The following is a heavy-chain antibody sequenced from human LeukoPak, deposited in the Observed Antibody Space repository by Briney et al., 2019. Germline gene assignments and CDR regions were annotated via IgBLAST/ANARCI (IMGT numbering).Heavy chain of an antibody. J-gene: IGHJ4*02. CDR1: GFTFSSYS. D-gene: IGHD2-2*01. V-gene: IGHV3-21*01. CDR3: ARDEAVPAAMGFYFDY. CDR2: ISSSSSYI. Sequence: GGSLRLSCAASGFTFSSYSMNWVRQAPGKGLEWVSSISSSSSYIYYADSVTGRFTISRDNTKNSLYLQMNSLRAEDTAVYYCARDEAVPAAMGFYFDYWGQGTLVTVSS.